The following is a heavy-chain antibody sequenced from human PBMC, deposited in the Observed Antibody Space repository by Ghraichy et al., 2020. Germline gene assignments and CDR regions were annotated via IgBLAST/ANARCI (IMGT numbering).Heavy chain of an antibody. Sequence: GGSLRLSCAASGFTFSSSGMHWVRQAPGKGLEWVAVLWYDGSNKYYADSVTGRFTISRDNSKNTLYLQMNSLRAEDTAVYYCAIQPDYYYYYGMDVWGQGTTVTVSS. CDR3: AIQPDYYYYYGMDV. CDR2: LWYDGSNK. D-gene: IGHD1-14*01. CDR1: GFTFSSSG. V-gene: IGHV3-33*01. J-gene: IGHJ6*02.